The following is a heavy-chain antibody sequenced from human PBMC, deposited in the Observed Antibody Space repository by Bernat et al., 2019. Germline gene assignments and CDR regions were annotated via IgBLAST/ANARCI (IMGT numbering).Heavy chain of an antibody. CDR3: ERSAIFGVAYAIDF. J-gene: IGHJ4*02. D-gene: IGHD3-3*01. CDR2: INSDGSRT. V-gene: IGHV3-74*01. Sequence: EVQLVESGGGLVQPGGSLRLSCAASGFTSSSYWMHWVRQPPGKGPVWVSRINSDGSRTNYADSVKGRFTISRDNAKNTLYLQMSSLRAEDTAVYFCERSAIFGVAYAIDFWGKGTLVTVSS. CDR1: GFTSSSYW.